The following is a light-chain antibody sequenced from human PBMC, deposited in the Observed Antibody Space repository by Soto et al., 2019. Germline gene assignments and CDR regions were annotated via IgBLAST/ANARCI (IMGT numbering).Light chain of an antibody. V-gene: IGKV1-39*01. CDR2: AAS. Sequence: DLQMTQSPSSLSASVGDRVTITCRASQSISSYLNWYQQKPGKAPKLLIYAASILQSGVTSRFTGSGSGTDFTLTISSLQPEDFATYYCQQSYSTPVFGQGNKVEIK. CDR3: QQSYSTPV. CDR1: QSISSY. J-gene: IGKJ2*01.